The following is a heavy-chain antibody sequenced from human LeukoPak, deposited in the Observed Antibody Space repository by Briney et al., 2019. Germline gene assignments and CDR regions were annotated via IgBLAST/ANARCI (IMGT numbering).Heavy chain of an antibody. CDR2: IRGTGDST. V-gene: IGHV3-64D*09. Sequence: GGSLRLSCAASGFTFTSIAMTWVRQAPGKGLEWVSTIRGTGDSTHYADSVKGRFTISRDNSKNTLYLQMSSLRAEDTAAYYCVKDLRLGVATTYTNYFDYWGQGTLVTVSS. J-gene: IGHJ4*02. D-gene: IGHD5-12*01. CDR3: VKDLRLGVATTYTNYFDY. CDR1: GFTFTSIA.